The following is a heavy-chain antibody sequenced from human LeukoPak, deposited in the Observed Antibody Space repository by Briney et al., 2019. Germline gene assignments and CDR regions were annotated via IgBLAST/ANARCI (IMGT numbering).Heavy chain of an antibody. CDR3: SRDFNGRNDF. V-gene: IGHV3-74*01. CDR2: INPDGSRT. J-gene: IGHJ4*02. Sequence: PGGSLRLCCAASGFTFSSNWMHWVRQGPGKGLVWVSRINPDGSRTDYAESVKGRFTISRDNAKNTLSLEMNSLGDEDTAVYYCSRDFNGRNDFWGQGTLVTVSS. CDR1: GFTFSSNW. D-gene: IGHD1-14*01.